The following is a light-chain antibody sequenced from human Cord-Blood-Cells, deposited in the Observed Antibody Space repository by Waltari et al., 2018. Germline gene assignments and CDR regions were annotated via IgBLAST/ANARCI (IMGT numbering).Light chain of an antibody. J-gene: IGLJ1*01. CDR3: QVWDSSSDHV. Sequence: SYVLTQPPSVSVAPGTTARSTSRGNHVGRKSATWYQQKPGPAPVLVVYDDSDRPSGIPERFSGSNSGNTATLTISRVEAGDEADYFCQVWDSSSDHVFGTGTKVTVL. CDR1: HVGRKS. CDR2: DDS. V-gene: IGLV3-21*03.